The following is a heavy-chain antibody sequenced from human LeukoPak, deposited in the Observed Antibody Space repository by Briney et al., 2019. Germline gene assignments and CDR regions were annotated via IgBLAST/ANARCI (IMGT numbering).Heavy chain of an antibody. CDR2: INHSGST. J-gene: IGHJ5*02. V-gene: IGHV4-34*01. D-gene: IGHD6-13*01. Sequence: PSETLSLTCAVYGGSFSGYYWSWIRQPPGKGLEWIGEINHSGSTNYNPSLKSRVTISVDTSKNQFSLKLSSVTATDTAVYYCARRPQLIYWFDPWGQGTLVTVSS. CDR3: ARRPQLIYWFDP. CDR1: GGSFSGYY.